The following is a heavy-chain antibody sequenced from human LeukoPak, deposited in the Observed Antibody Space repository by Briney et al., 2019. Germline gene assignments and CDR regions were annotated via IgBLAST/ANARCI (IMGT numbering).Heavy chain of an antibody. J-gene: IGHJ6*02. CDR1: GFTFSSYA. V-gene: IGHV3-23*01. CDR3: ARGQPPSYYDMDV. D-gene: IGHD6-13*01. CDR2: ISGSGGST. Sequence: GGSLRLSCAASGFTFSSYAMSWVRQAPGEGLEWVSVISGSGGSTYYADSVKGRFTISRDNSKNTLYLQMSSLRAEDTALYYCARGQPPSYYDMDVWGQGTTVTVSS.